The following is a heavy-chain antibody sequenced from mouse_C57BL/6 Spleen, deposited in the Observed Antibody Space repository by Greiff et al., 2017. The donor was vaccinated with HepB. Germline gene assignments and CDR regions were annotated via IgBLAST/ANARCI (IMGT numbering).Heavy chain of an antibody. CDR1: GYTFTSYW. D-gene: IGHD1-1*01. J-gene: IGHJ4*01. V-gene: IGHV1-69*01. CDR3: ARGGIRFTTVVGGMDY. CDR2: IDPSDSYT. Sequence: QVQLQQPGAELVMPGASVKLSCKASGYTFTSYWMHWVKQRPGQGLEWIGEIDPSDSYTNYNQKFKGKSTLTVDKSSSTAYMQLSSLTSEDSAVYYCARGGIRFTTVVGGMDYWGQGTSVTVSS.